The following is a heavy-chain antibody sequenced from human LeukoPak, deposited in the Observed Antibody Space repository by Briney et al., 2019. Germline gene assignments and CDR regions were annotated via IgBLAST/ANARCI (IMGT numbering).Heavy chain of an antibody. V-gene: IGHV3-21*01. CDR1: GFTFSSYS. Sequence: GGSLRLSCAASGFTFSSYSVNWVRQAPGKGLEWVSSISSSSSYIYYADSMKGRFTISRDNAKNSLYLQMNSLRAEDTAVYYCARDSGYSGYGFDYWGQGTLVTVSS. J-gene: IGHJ4*02. CDR2: ISSSSSYI. D-gene: IGHD5-12*01. CDR3: ARDSGYSGYGFDY.